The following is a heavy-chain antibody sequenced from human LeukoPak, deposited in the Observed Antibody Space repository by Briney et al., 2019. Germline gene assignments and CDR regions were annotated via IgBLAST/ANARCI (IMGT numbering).Heavy chain of an antibody. J-gene: IGHJ2*01. Sequence: SETLSLTCVVTGGSFRDYYWSWIRQPPGKGLEWIGYIYYSGSTNYNPSLKSRVTISVDTSKNQFSLKLSSVTAADTAVYYCARVEGAATNWYFDLWGRGTLVTVSS. V-gene: IGHV4-59*01. D-gene: IGHD6-13*01. CDR1: GGSFRDYY. CDR2: IYYSGST. CDR3: ARVEGAATNWYFDL.